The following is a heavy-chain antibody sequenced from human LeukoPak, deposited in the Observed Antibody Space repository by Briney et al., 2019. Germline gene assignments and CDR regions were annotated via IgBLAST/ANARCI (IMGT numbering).Heavy chain of an antibody. CDR3: ARVLSGSYFYF. V-gene: IGHV3-30-3*01. Sequence: SGGSLRLSCAASGFTFSSYAMHWVRQAPGKGLEWVAVISYDGTDKYYADSVKGRFTISRDNSKNTLYLQMNSLRAEDTAVCYCARVLSGSYFYFWGQGNLVTVSS. CDR1: GFTFSSYA. J-gene: IGHJ4*02. D-gene: IGHD1-26*01. CDR2: ISYDGTDK.